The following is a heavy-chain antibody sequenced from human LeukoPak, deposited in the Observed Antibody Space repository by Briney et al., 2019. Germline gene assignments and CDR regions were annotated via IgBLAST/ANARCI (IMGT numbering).Heavy chain of an antibody. V-gene: IGHV1-69*04. J-gene: IGHJ4*02. CDR2: IIPILGIA. Sequence: HRASVKVSCKASGGTFSSYAISWVRQAPGQGLEWMGRIIPILGIANYAQKFQGRVTITADKSTSTAYMELSSLRSEDTAVYYCARDLVYDSSGLGWGQGTLVTVSS. CDR1: GGTFSSYA. D-gene: IGHD3-22*01. CDR3: ARDLVYDSSGLG.